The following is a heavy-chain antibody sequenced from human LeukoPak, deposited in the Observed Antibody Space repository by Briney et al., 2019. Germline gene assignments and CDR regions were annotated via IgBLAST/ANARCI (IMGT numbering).Heavy chain of an antibody. D-gene: IGHD3-3*01. J-gene: IGHJ4*02. CDR3: ARDHYDFWSGYWGLADY. V-gene: IGHV3-23*01. CDR1: GFTFSSYA. CDR2: ISGSGGST. Sequence: GGSLRLSCAASGFTFSSYAMSWVRQAPGKGLEWVSAISGSGGSTYYADSVKGRFTISRDNSKNTLYLQMNSLRAEDTAVYYCARDHYDFWSGYWGLADYWGQGTLVTVSS.